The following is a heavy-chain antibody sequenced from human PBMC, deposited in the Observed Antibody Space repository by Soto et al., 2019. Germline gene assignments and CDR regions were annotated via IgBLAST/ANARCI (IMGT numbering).Heavy chain of an antibody. V-gene: IGHV4-59*01. D-gene: IGHD2-15*01. CDR1: GGSISSYY. Sequence: SETLSLTCTVSGGSISSYYWSWIRQPPGKGLEWIGYIYYSGSTNYNPSLKSRVTISVDTSKNQFSLKLSSVTAADTAVYYCARIPSVGGSVDFDYWGQGTLVTISS. J-gene: IGHJ4*02. CDR2: IYYSGST. CDR3: ARIPSVGGSVDFDY.